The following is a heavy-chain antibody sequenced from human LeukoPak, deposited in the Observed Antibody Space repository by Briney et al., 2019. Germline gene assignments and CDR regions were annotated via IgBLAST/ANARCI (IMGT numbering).Heavy chain of an antibody. CDR2: ISYDGSNK. CDR3: TGLVTGI. Sequence: GGSLRLSCAASGFTFSSYAMHWVRQAPGKGLEWVAVISYDGSNKYYADSVKGRFTISGDISKNTLFLQMNNLRAEDTALYYCTGLVTGIWGQGTLVTVSS. CDR1: GFTFSSYA. J-gene: IGHJ4*02. D-gene: IGHD2-21*02. V-gene: IGHV3-30*04.